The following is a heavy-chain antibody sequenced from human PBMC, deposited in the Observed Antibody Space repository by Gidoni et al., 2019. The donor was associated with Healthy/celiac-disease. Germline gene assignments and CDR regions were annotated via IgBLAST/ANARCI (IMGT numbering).Heavy chain of an antibody. V-gene: IGHV4-4*07. Sequence: QVQLQESGPGLVKPSETLSLTCTVSGGSISSYYWSWIRQPAGKGLEWIGRIYTSGSTNYNPSLKSRVTMSVDTFKNQFSLKLSSVTAADTAVYYCARERVATIDYYYYGMDVWGQGTTVTVSS. J-gene: IGHJ6*02. CDR2: IYTSGST. CDR3: ARERVATIDYYYYGMDV. CDR1: GGSISSYY. D-gene: IGHD5-12*01.